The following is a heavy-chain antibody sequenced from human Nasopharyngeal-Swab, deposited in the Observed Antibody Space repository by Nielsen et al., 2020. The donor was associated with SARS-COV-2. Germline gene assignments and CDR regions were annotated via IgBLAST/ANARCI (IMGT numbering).Heavy chain of an antibody. V-gene: IGHV5-51*01. CDR1: GYSFSSYW. CDR2: IYPGDSDT. Sequence: GESLKISCWGSGYSFSSYWIGWVRQMPGKGLEWMGVIYPGDSDTRYSPSFQGQVTISADKSISTAYLQWSSLKASNTAMYYCARQAAGYFDYWGQGTLVTVSS. J-gene: IGHJ4*02. D-gene: IGHD6-19*01. CDR3: ARQAAGYFDY.